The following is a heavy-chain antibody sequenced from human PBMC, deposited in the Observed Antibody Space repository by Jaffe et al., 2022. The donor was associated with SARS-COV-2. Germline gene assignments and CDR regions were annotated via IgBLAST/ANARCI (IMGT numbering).Heavy chain of an antibody. CDR1: GGSISSSSYY. CDR2: IYYSGST. J-gene: IGHJ4*02. V-gene: IGHV4-39*02. D-gene: IGHD3-22*01. Sequence: QLQLQESGPGLVKPSETLSLTCTVSGGSISSSSYYWGWIRQPPGKGLEWIGSIYYSGSTYYNPSLKSRVTISVDTSKNQFSLKLSSVTAADTAVYYCAGDWGDSSGYYSDYWGQGTLVTVSS. CDR3: AGDWGDSSGYYSDY.